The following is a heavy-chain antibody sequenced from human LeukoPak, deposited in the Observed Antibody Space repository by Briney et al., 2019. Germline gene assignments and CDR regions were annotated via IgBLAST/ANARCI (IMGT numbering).Heavy chain of an antibody. J-gene: IGHJ6*03. CDR2: IYHSGST. CDR1: GYSISSGYY. V-gene: IGHV4-38-2*02. D-gene: IGHD3-22*01. Sequence: SETLSLTCTVSGYSISSGYYWGWIRQPPGKGQEWIGSIYHSGSTYYNPSLKSRVTISVDTSKNQFSLKLSSVTAADTAVYYCARAPSDSSGYSSYYYYMDVWGKGTTVTVSS. CDR3: ARAPSDSSGYSSYYYYMDV.